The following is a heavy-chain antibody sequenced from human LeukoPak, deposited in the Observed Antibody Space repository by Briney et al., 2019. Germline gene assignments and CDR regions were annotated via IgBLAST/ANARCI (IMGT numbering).Heavy chain of an antibody. D-gene: IGHD3-10*01. CDR2: ISPILGIA. J-gene: IGHJ4*02. CDR3: ARAGEYYFGSGSFYNPLAY. V-gene: IGHV1-69*04. CDR1: GGTFNNYA. Sequence: SVKVSCKASGGTFNNYAISWVRQAPGQGLEWMGRISPILGIANYAQKFQGRVTISADKSTSTAYMELSSLRSEDPAVYYCARAGEYYFGSGSFYNPLAYWGQGTLVTVSS.